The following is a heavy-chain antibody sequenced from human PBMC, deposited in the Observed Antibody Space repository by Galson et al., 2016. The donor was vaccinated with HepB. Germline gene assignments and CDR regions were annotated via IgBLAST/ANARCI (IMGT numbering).Heavy chain of an antibody. J-gene: IGHJ5*02. Sequence: SVKVSCKASGYNFISYGISWVRQAPGQGLEWMGWISAYDGNINYAQNLQGRVTMTTDTSTSTAYMELRSLRSDDTAVYYCARADGYSFFSRFDPWGQGTLVTVSS. CDR1: GYNFISYG. CDR2: ISAYDGNI. CDR3: ARADGYSFFSRFDP. D-gene: IGHD5-24*01. V-gene: IGHV1-18*01.